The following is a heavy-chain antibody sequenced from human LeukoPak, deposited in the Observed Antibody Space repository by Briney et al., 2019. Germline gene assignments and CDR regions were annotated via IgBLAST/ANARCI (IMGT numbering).Heavy chain of an antibody. D-gene: IGHD3-16*01. Sequence: GGSLRLSCAASGFTFSRNWMHWVRQAPGKGLEWVSYISSSSSTIYYADSVKGRFTISRDNAKNSLYLQMNSLRDEDTAVYYCARDRNYDYVWGSSDCYFDYWGQGTLVTVSS. CDR1: GFTFSRNW. CDR3: ARDRNYDYVWGSSDCYFDY. V-gene: IGHV3-48*02. CDR2: ISSSSSTI. J-gene: IGHJ4*02.